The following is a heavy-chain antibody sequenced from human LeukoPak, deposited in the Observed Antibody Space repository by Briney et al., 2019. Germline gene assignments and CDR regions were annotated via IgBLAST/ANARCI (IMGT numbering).Heavy chain of an antibody. CDR1: GFTFSDHY. CDR2: ISNNGSST. V-gene: IGHV3-11*01. J-gene: IGHJ4*02. D-gene: IGHD2-21*01. Sequence: PGGSLRLSCAASGFTFSDHYMSWIRQAPGKGLEWVSFISNNGSSTYYVDSVKGRFTMSRDNAKSSLFLHMNSLRAEDTAVYYCAGSSVVRTPKDYWGQGTLVTVSS. CDR3: AGSSVVRTPKDY.